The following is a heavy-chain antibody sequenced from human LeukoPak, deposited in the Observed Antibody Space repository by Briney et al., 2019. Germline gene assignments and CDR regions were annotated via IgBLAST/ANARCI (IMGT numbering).Heavy chain of an antibody. D-gene: IGHD2-2*01. J-gene: IGHJ4*02. CDR3: AKSPGYAVVPAAMYFDY. CDR1: GFTFSSYA. V-gene: IGHV3-23*01. Sequence: GGSLRLSCAASGFTFSSYAMSWVRQAPGKGLEWVSAISGNGGSTYYADSVKGRFTISRDNSKNTLYLQMNSLRAEDTAVYYCAKSPGYAVVPAAMYFDYWGQGTLVTVSS. CDR2: ISGNGGST.